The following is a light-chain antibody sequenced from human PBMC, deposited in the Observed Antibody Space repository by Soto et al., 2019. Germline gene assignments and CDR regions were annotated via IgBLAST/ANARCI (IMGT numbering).Light chain of an antibody. CDR2: GAS. CDR1: QSVTSSY. Sequence: EIVLTQSAGTLPLSPGERATLSCRASQSVTSSYLAWYQQKPGQAPRLLIYGASSRATGIPDRFSGSGSGTDFTLTISRLEPEDFAVYHCQQYGTLPLTFGQGTKVDIK. CDR3: QQYGTLPLT. J-gene: IGKJ1*01. V-gene: IGKV3-20*01.